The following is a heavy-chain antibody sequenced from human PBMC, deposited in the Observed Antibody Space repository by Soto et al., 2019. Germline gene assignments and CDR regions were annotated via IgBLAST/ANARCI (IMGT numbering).Heavy chain of an antibody. D-gene: IGHD6-19*01. J-gene: IGHJ4*02. V-gene: IGHV4-34*01. CDR1: GGSFSGYY. CDR3: ARGPRIAVAGTGGLDY. CDR2: INHSGST. Sequence: SETLSLTCAVYGGSFSGYYWSWIRQPPGKGLEWIGEINHSGSTNYNPSLKSRVNISVDTSKYQCSLKLSSVTAADTAVYYCARGPRIAVAGTGGLDYWGQGTLVTVSS.